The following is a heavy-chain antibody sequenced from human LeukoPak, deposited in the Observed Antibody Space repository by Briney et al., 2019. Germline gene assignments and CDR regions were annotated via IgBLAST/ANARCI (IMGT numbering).Heavy chain of an antibody. Sequence: SETLSLTCTVSGYSISSGYYWGWIRQPPGKGLEWIGSIYHSGSTYYNPSLKSRVTISVDTSKNQFSLKLSSVTAADTAVYYCARVNYYGSGSYYNECWFDPWGQGTLVTVSS. CDR1: GYSISSGYY. V-gene: IGHV4-38-2*02. CDR2: IYHSGST. CDR3: ARVNYYGSGSYYNECWFDP. J-gene: IGHJ5*02. D-gene: IGHD3-10*01.